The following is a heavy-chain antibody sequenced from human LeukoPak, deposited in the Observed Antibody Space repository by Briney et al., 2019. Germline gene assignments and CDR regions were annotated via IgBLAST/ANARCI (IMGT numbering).Heavy chain of an antibody. D-gene: IGHD6-13*01. CDR2: IYHSGST. CDR1: GGSISSGGYY. V-gene: IGHV4-30-2*01. CDR3: ARDVGQQLVRTLDY. Sequence: PSETLSLTCTVSGGSISSGGYYWSWLRQPPGKGLEWIGYIYHSGSTYYNPSLKSRVTISVDRSKNQFSLKLSSVTAADTAVYYCARDVGQQLVRTLDYWGQGTLVTVSS. J-gene: IGHJ4*02.